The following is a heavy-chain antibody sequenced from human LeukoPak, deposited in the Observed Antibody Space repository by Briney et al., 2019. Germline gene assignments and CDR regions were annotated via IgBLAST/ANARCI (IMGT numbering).Heavy chain of an antibody. Sequence: PSETLSLTCTVSGGSLSSYYWSWIRQPPGKGLEWIGYIYYSGSTNYNPSLKSRVTISVDTSKNQFSLKLSSVTAADTAVYYCARDVLVRFGEGELRYFDYWGQGTLVTVSS. CDR3: ARDVLVRFGEGELRYFDY. V-gene: IGHV4-59*01. D-gene: IGHD3-10*01. CDR2: IYYSGST. J-gene: IGHJ4*02. CDR1: GGSLSSYY.